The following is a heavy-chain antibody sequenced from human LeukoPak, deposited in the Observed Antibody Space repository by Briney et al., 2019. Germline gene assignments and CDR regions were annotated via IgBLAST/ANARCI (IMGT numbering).Heavy chain of an antibody. Sequence: GRSLRLSCAAAGFTPTTYSTNWVRHTPEKGLEWVSSTSGSGGTTYYADSVKGRITISRDNSKNTLYLRVNSLRAEYTAVYYCALRVSNYFQHWGQGTLLTVSS. D-gene: IGHD3-3*01. CDR1: GFTPTTYS. J-gene: IGHJ1*01. V-gene: IGHV3-23*01. CDR2: TSGSGGTT. CDR3: ALRVSNYFQH.